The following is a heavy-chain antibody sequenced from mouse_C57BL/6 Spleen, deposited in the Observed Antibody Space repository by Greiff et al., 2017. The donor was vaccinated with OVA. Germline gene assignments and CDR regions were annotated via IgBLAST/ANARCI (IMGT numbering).Heavy chain of an antibody. CDR1: GFNIKDYY. CDR3: ATTTVVATRYFDV. J-gene: IGHJ1*03. Sequence: VQLQQSGAELVKPGASVKLSCTASGFNIKDYYMHWVKQRTEQGLEWIGRIDPEDGETKYAPKFPGKATITADTSSNTAYRQLSSLTSEDTAVYYCATTTVVATRYFDVWGTGTTVTVSS. V-gene: IGHV14-2*01. D-gene: IGHD1-1*01. CDR2: IDPEDGET.